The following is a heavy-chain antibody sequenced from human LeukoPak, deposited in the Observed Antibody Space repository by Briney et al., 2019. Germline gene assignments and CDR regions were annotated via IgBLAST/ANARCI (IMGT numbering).Heavy chain of an antibody. CDR3: ARRRLHHRKGGIDY. Sequence: SETLSLTCTVSGGSISSSSYYWGWIRQPPGKGLEWIGSIYYSGSTYYNPSLKSRVTISVDTSKNQFSLKLSSVTAADTAVYYCARRRLHHRKGGIDYWGQGTLVTVSS. J-gene: IGHJ4*02. D-gene: IGHD1-14*01. CDR1: GGSISSSSYY. V-gene: IGHV4-39*01. CDR2: IYYSGST.